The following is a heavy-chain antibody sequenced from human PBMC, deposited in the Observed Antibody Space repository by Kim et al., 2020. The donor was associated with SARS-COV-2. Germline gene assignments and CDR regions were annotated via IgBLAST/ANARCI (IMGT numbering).Heavy chain of an antibody. Sequence: GGSLRLSCAASGFTFSSYAMSWVRQAPGKGLEWVSAISGSGGSTYYADSVKGRFTISRDNSKNTVYRQMNSLRAEDTAVYYCAKDPIPYGLMDVWGQGTTVTVSS. CDR2: ISGSGGST. CDR3: AKDPIPYGLMDV. CDR1: GFTFSSYA. D-gene: IGHD3-10*01. V-gene: IGHV3-23*01. J-gene: IGHJ6*02.